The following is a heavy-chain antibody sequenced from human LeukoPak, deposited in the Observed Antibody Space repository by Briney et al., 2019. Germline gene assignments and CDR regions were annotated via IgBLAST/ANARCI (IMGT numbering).Heavy chain of an antibody. D-gene: IGHD3-9*01. V-gene: IGHV3-48*03. CDR2: ISSSGSTI. J-gene: IGHJ4*02. CDR3: ARDMWDYDILTGYFLFEY. Sequence: GGSLRLSCAASGFTFSSYEMNWVRQAPGKGLEWVSYISSSGSTIYYADSVKGRFTISRDKSKNTLYLQMSSLRAEDTAVYYCARDMWDYDILTGYFLFEYWGQGTLVTVSS. CDR1: GFTFSSYE.